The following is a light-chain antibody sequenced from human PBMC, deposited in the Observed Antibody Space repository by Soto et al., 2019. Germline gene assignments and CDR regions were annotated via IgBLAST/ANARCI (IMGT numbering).Light chain of an antibody. CDR2: DVS. Sequence: QSALTRPASVSGSPGQSITISCTGTSSDVGGYNYVSWYQQHPGKAPKLIIYDVSNRPSGVSNRFSGSKSGNTASLTISGLQAEDEADYYRSSYTSSSTYVVFGGGTKLTVL. CDR1: SSDVGGYNY. V-gene: IGLV2-14*01. CDR3: SSYTSSSTYVV. J-gene: IGLJ2*01.